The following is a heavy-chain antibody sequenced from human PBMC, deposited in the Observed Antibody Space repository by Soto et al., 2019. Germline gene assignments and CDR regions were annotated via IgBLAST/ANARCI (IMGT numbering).Heavy chain of an antibody. CDR2: IIPILGIA. Sequence: ASVKVSCKASGGTFSSYTISWVRQAPGQGLEWMGRIIPILGIANYAQKFQGRVTITADKSTSTAYMELSSLRSEDTAVYYCAREVEGAATHYYYYYMDVWGKGTTVTVSS. J-gene: IGHJ6*03. D-gene: IGHD6-13*01. V-gene: IGHV1-69*04. CDR3: AREVEGAATHYYYYYMDV. CDR1: GGTFSSYT.